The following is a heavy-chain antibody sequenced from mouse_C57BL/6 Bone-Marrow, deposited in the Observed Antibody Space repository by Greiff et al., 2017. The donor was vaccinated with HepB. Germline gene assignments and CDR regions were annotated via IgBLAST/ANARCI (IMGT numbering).Heavy chain of an antibody. V-gene: IGHV3-6*01. J-gene: IGHJ2*01. CDR3: AGVVDYFDY. CDR1: GYSITSGYY. D-gene: IGHD1-1*01. CDR2: ISYDGSN. Sequence: EVKLQESGPGLVKPSQSLSLTCSVTGYSITSGYYWNWIRQFPGNKLEWMGYISYDGSNNYNPSLKNRISITRDTSKNQFFLKLNSVTTEDTATYYCAGVVDYFDYWGQGTTLTVSS.